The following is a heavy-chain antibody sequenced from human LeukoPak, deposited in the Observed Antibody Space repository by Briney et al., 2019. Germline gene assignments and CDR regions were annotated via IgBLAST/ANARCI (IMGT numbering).Heavy chain of an antibody. CDR1: GGTFSSYA. V-gene: IGHV1-69*05. CDR3: AREWELLNGGLYY. J-gene: IGHJ4*02. CDR2: IIPIFGTA. Sequence: SVKVACKASGGTFSSYAIRWVRQAPGQGLEWMGRIIPIFGTANYAQKFQGRVTITTDESTSTAYMELSSLRSEDTAVYYCAREWELLNGGLYYWGQGTLVTVSS. D-gene: IGHD2-15*01.